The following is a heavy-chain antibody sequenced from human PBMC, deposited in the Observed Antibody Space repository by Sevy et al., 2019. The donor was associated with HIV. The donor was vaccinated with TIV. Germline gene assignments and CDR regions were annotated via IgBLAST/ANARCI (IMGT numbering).Heavy chain of an antibody. V-gene: IGHV3-33*01. CDR3: ARWGNSSGIDY. CDR1: GFYFG. CDR2: IWYDGINK. Sequence: GGSLRLSCTASGFYFGIHWVRQAPGKGLEWVALIWYDGINKDYADSVKGRFTISRDNSKNTVFLQMNSLRAEDTAMYYCARWGNSSGIDYWGQGTLVTVSS. D-gene: IGHD3-22*01. J-gene: IGHJ4*02.